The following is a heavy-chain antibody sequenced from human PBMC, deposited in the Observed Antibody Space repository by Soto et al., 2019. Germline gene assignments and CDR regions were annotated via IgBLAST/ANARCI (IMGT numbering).Heavy chain of an antibody. D-gene: IGHD3-22*01. J-gene: IGHJ4*02. V-gene: IGHV3-11*06. CDR3: ARDPRAYYYDSRDAFDY. Sequence: QVQLVESGGGLVKPGRSLRLSCAASGFTFSDYYMSWIRQAPGKGLEWVAYISSSSSYTNYADSVKGRFTISRDNAKNSLYLQMNRLRAEDPAVYYCARDPRAYYYDSRDAFDYWGQGTLVTVSS. CDR2: ISSSSSYT. CDR1: GFTFSDYY.